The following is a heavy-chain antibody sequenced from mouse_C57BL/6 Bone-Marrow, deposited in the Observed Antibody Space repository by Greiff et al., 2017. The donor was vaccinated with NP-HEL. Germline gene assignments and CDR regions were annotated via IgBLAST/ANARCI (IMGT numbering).Heavy chain of an antibody. CDR1: GFTFSSYG. CDR3: AKNDFDY. V-gene: IGHV5-6*01. CDR2: ISSGGSYT. Sequence: EVKLMESGGDLVKPGGSLKLSCAASGFTFSSYGMSWVRQTPDKRLEWVATISSGGSYTYYPDSVKGRFTISRDNAKNTLYLQMSSLKSEDTAMYYCAKNDFDYWGPDTTLTVSS. J-gene: IGHJ2*01.